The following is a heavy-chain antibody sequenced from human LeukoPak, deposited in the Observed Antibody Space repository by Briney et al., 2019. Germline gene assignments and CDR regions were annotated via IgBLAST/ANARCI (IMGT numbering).Heavy chain of an antibody. V-gene: IGHV4-39*07. CDR1: GFTFSSYT. Sequence: GSLRLSCAASGFTFSSYTMTWVRQPPGKGLEWSGSIYYSGSTYYNPSLKSRVTISVDTSKNQFSLKLSSVTAADTAVYYCARDSHPPSSSWYSWFDPWGQGTLVTVSS. CDR2: IYYSGST. D-gene: IGHD6-13*01. CDR3: ARDSHPPSSSWYSWFDP. J-gene: IGHJ5*02.